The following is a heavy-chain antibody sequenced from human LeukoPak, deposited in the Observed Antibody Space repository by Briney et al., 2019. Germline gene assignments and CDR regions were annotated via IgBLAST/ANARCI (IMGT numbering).Heavy chain of an antibody. CDR2: VFHGGTT. J-gene: IGHJ4*02. CDR1: GYSVSSGYY. V-gene: IGHV4-38-2*01. D-gene: IGHD2-15*01. CDR3: ARHWFCNGGNCPDY. Sequence: SETLSLTCAVSGYSVSSGYYWGWIRQAPRKGLEWIGNVFHGGTTHSNPTLKSRVTVSLDTSKDQFSLKLRSVTAEDTAVYFCARHWFCNGGNCPDYWGQGILVTVSS.